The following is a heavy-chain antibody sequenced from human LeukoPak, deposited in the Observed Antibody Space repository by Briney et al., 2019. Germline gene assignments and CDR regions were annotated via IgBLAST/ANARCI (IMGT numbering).Heavy chain of an antibody. V-gene: IGHV3-9*01. Sequence: GGSLRLSCAASGFTFDDYGMHWVRQAPGKGLEWVSGISWNSGKIGYADSVKGRFTISRDNAKNSLYLQMNSLRAEDTAVYYCARDFGSYTPWGQGTLVTVSS. J-gene: IGHJ5*02. CDR2: ISWNSGKI. CDR1: GFTFDDYG. D-gene: IGHD1-26*01. CDR3: ARDFGSYTP.